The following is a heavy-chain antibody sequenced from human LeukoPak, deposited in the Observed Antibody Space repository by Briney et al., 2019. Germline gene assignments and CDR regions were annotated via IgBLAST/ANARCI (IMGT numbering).Heavy chain of an antibody. V-gene: IGHV4-30-4*08. J-gene: IGHJ4*02. Sequence: SQTLSLTCTVSGGSISSGDYYWSWIRQPPGKGLEWIGEINHSGSTNYNPSLKSRVTISVDTSKNQFSLKLSSVTAADTAVYYCAAGGYYDSSGYTNREFDYWGQGTLVTVSS. CDR1: GGSISSGDYY. CDR3: AAGGYYDSSGYTNREFDY. CDR2: INHSGST. D-gene: IGHD3-22*01.